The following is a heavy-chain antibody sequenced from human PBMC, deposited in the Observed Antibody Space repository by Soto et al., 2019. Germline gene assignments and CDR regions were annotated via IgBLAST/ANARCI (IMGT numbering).Heavy chain of an antibody. CDR3: ARDHLILPAHDFFYGSDV. Sequence: GSLRLSCEVSGFVFSMYSMSWVRQTPGKGLEWVAKIPQEGVDGHYADSVKGRFTISRDNGKNSLYLQMNNLRAEDTAVYYCARDHLILPAHDFFYGSDVWGRGATVTVSS. J-gene: IGHJ6*02. CDR1: GFVFSMYS. CDR2: IPQEGVDG. D-gene: IGHD2-21*02. V-gene: IGHV3-7*03.